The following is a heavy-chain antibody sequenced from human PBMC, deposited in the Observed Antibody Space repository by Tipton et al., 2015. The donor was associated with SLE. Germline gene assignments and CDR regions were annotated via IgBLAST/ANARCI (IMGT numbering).Heavy chain of an antibody. CDR1: GGSISSYY. V-gene: IGHV4-59*01. D-gene: IGHD1-14*01. J-gene: IGHJ2*01. CDR3: AAQPVAGLWYFDL. CDR2: IYYSGST. Sequence: TLSLTCTASGGSISSYYWSWIRQPPGKGLEWIGYIYYSGSTNYNPSLKSRVTISVDTSKNQFSLELSSVPAADTAGYYCAAQPVAGLWYFDLWGRGTLVTVSS.